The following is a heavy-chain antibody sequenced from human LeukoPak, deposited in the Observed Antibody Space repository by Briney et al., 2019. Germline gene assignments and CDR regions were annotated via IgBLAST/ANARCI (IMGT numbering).Heavy chain of an antibody. D-gene: IGHD3-22*01. CDR2: ISYDGSNK. CDR3: ARDGWDDSSGFDY. V-gene: IGHV3-30*04. CDR1: GFTFSSYA. Sequence: PGRSLRLSCAASGFTFSSYAMHWVRQAPGKELEWVAVISYDGSNKYYADSVKGRFTISRDNSKNTLYLQMNSLRAEDTAVYYCARDGWDDSSGFDYWGQGTLVTVSS. J-gene: IGHJ4*02.